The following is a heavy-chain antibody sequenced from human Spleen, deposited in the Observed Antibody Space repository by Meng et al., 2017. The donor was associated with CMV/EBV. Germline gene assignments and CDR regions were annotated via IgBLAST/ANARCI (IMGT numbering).Heavy chain of an antibody. CDR2: IYPNSGVT. CDR1: GYTFTGNY. V-gene: IGHV1-2*02. J-gene: IGHJ4*02. CDR3: AREGPYSSLVYFFDI. D-gene: IGHD6-13*01. Sequence: ASVKVSCTASGYTFTGNYIHWVRQAPGQGLEWIGWIYPNSGVTNYAERFQGRITMTGDTSISTVYMELSRLRSGDTAVYYCAREGPYSSLVYFFDIWGQGTLVTVSS.